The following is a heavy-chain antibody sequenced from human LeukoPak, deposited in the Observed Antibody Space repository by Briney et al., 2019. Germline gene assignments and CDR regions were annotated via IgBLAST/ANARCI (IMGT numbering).Heavy chain of an antibody. Sequence: GGSLRLSCAASGFTFSSYAMSWVRQAPGKGLEWVSSIINSGGSTYYADSVKGRFTISRDNSKNTVYLQMNSLRAEDTAVYYCAKDGYVSWAYQLSHFDYWGQGTLVTVSS. V-gene: IGHV3-23*01. CDR3: AKDGYVSWAYQLSHFDY. CDR1: GFTFSSYA. D-gene: IGHD2-2*03. J-gene: IGHJ4*02. CDR2: IINSGGST.